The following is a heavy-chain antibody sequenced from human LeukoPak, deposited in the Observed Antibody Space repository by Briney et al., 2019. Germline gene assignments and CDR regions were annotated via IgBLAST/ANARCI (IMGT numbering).Heavy chain of an antibody. CDR2: IKQDGSEK. CDR3: ARELKMSYMDV. CDR1: GFSFSNYW. Sequence: GGSLRLSCAASGFSFSNYWMTWVRQAPGKGLEWVATIKQDGSEKYYVDSVKGRFTISRDNSKNTLYLQMNSLRAEDTAVYYRARELKMSYMDVWGKGTTVTVSS. J-gene: IGHJ6*03. V-gene: IGHV3-7*03.